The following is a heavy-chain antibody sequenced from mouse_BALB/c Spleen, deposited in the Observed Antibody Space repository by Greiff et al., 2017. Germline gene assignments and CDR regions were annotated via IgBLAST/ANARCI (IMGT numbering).Heavy chain of an antibody. V-gene: IGHV5-6-5*01. CDR2: ISSGGST. CDR1: GFTFSSYA. CDR3: ARPPYYYGSSWFAY. Sequence: EVQGVESGGGLVKPGGSQKLSCAASGFTFSSYAMSWVRQTPEKRLEWVASISSGGSTYYPDSVKGRLTISRDNARNILYLQMSSLRSEDTAMYYCARPPYYYGSSWFAYWGQGTLVTVSA. D-gene: IGHD1-1*01. J-gene: IGHJ3*01.